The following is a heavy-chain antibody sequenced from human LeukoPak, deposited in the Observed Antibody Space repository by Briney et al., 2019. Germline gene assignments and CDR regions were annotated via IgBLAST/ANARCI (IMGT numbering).Heavy chain of an antibody. J-gene: IGHJ5*02. CDR2: ISAHTGNT. CDR3: ARAEGDYDPLNWIDP. V-gene: IGHV1-18*01. D-gene: IGHD3-16*01. Sequence: ASVKVSCKASGYTFSNHGIGWVRQAPGQGLEWVGWISAHTGNTNYAQKVQGRVTMTTDTSTSTAYMELRSLTSADTAVYYCARAEGDYDPLNWIDPWGQGTLVIVSS. CDR1: GYTFSNHG.